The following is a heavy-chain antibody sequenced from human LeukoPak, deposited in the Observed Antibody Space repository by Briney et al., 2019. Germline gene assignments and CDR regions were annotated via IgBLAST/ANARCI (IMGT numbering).Heavy chain of an antibody. V-gene: IGHV3-53*01. CDR2: IYSGGST. J-gene: IGHJ4*02. Sequence: GGSLRLSCAASGFTVSSNYMSWVRQAPGKGLEWVSVIYSGGSTYYADSVKGRFTISRGNSKNTLYLQMNSLRAEDTAVYYCARERFGEYAFDYWGQGTLVTVSS. CDR1: GFTVSSNY. CDR3: ARERFGEYAFDY. D-gene: IGHD3-10*01.